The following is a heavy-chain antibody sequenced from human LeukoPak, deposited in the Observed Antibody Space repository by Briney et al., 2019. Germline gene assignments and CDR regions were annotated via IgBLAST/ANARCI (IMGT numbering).Heavy chain of an antibody. Sequence: AGGSLRLSCAASGFTFSSYDMHWVRQATGKGLEWVSAIGTAGDPYYPGSVKGRFTISRENAKNSLYLQMNSLRAGDTAVYYCARGRYSSGRLTAQAPYYGMDVWGKGTTVTVSS. V-gene: IGHV3-13*05. D-gene: IGHD6-19*01. CDR3: ARGRYSSGRLTAQAPYYGMDV. CDR1: GFTFSSYD. CDR2: IGTAGDP. J-gene: IGHJ6*04.